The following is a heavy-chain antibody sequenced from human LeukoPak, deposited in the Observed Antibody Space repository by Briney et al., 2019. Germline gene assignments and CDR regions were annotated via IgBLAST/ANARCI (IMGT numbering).Heavy chain of an antibody. CDR3: ARSAGDYVWGSYRYLDY. V-gene: IGHV3-7*01. D-gene: IGHD3-16*02. CDR1: GFTFSSYW. J-gene: IGHJ4*02. CDR2: IKQDGGEK. Sequence: GGSLRLSCAASGFTFSSYWMSWVRQAPGKGLEWVANIKQDGGEKYYVDSVKGRFTISRDSAKNSLYLQMNSLRAEDTAVYYCARSAGDYVWGSYRYLDYWGQGTLVTVSS.